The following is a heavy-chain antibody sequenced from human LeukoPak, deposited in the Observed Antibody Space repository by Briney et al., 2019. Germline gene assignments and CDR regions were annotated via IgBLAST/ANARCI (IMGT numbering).Heavy chain of an antibody. CDR3: AKAFGSNGYYQLPIDF. V-gene: IGHV3-48*03. CDR1: RLNFSPYG. J-gene: IGHJ4*02. CDR2: ISSTDTQ. D-gene: IGHD3-22*01. Sequence: GGSLRLSCAVSRLNFSPYGMNWVRQSPGRGLEWVSYISSTDTQYYADSVKGRFTISRDNSKNTLYLQLNSLRAEDTALYYCAKAFGSNGYYQLPIDFWGQGTLVTVSS.